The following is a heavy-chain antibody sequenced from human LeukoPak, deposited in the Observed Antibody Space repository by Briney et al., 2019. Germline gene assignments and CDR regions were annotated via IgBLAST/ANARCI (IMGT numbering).Heavy chain of an antibody. J-gene: IGHJ5*02. CDR3: ARNRYYYGSGNYGVPNWFDP. Sequence: RPSETLSLTCTVSGGSISSNSYYWGWIRQPPVKGLKWIGSIYYSGSTYYNPSLKSRVTISVDTSKNQFSLKLNSVTAADTAVYYCARNRYYYGSGNYGVPNWFDPWGQGTLVTVSS. CDR1: GGSISSNSYY. CDR2: IYYSGST. D-gene: IGHD3-10*01. V-gene: IGHV4-39*01.